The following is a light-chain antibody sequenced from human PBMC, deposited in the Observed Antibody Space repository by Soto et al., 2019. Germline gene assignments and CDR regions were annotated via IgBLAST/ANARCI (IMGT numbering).Light chain of an antibody. CDR3: HQTFTPPLT. Sequence: DIEMTQSPSSLSASVGDRVTTTCRASQSISNFLSWYRKSPGRAPELLIYGASTLQSGVPSRFGGSGSGTDFTLTISSLQPEDFATYWCHQTFTPPLTFGGGTKVEI. CDR2: GAS. V-gene: IGKV1-39*01. J-gene: IGKJ4*01. CDR1: QSISNF.